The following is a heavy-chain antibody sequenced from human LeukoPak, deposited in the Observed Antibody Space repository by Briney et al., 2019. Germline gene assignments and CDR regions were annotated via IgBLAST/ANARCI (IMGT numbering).Heavy chain of an antibody. Sequence: GGSLRLSCVASGFTFSSYAMNWVRQAPGKGLEWVAAISGSGGSTYHADSVKGRFTISRDTSKNTLYLQMNSLRAEDTAVYYCARDLGVRGVSYYLDYWGQGTLVTVSS. J-gene: IGHJ4*02. D-gene: IGHD3-10*01. V-gene: IGHV3-23*01. CDR1: GFTFSSYA. CDR3: ARDLGVRGVSYYLDY. CDR2: ISGSGGST.